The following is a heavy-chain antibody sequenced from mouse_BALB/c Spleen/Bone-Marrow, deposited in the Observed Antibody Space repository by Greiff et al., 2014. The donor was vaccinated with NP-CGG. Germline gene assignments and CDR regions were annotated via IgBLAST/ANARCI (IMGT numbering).Heavy chain of an antibody. CDR2: NNPGSGGT. CDR3: ARETVRGFAY. D-gene: IGHD3-2*01. CDR1: GYAFTNYL. J-gene: IGHJ3*01. Sequence: VQVVESGAELVRPGTSVKVSCKASGYAFTNYLIEWIKQRPGQGLEWIGVNNPGSGGTNYNEKFKGKATLTADKSSSTAYMQLSSLTSDDSAVYFCARETVRGFAYWGQGTLVTVSA. V-gene: IGHV1-54*01.